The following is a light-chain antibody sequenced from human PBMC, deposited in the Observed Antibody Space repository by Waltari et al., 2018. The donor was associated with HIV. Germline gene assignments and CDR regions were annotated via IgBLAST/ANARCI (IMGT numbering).Light chain of an antibody. V-gene: IGLV6-57*01. CDR1: SGSIASNY. CDR3: QSYDSSHVV. J-gene: IGLJ2*01. CDR2: END. Sequence: NFVLTQPHSVSESPGKTVTLSCSRSSGSIASNYVQWYQQVPANTPTTLVCENDQSPSGVPLLFSVSNDSSSNSASLTISGLETEDEADYYCQSYDSSHVVFGGGTRLTVL.